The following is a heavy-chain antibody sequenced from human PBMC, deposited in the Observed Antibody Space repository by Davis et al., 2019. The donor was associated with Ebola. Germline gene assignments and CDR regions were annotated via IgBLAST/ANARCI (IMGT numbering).Heavy chain of an antibody. Sequence: ASVKVSCKASGYTFTSYGISWVRQAPGQGLEWMGWISAYNGNTNYAQKLQGRVTMTTDTSTSTAYMELRSLRPDDTAVYYCAREHDLGGDSGAFDLWGQGALVTVSS. V-gene: IGHV1-18*04. CDR3: AREHDLGGDSGAFDL. CDR2: ISAYNGNT. CDR1: GYTFTSYG. D-gene: IGHD2-21*02. J-gene: IGHJ3*01.